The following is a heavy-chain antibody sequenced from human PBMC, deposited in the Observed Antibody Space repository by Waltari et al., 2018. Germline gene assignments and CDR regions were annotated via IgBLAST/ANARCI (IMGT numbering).Heavy chain of an antibody. CDR1: GYTFTSYA. CDR2: IIPIFGTA. V-gene: IGHV1-69*13. D-gene: IGHD4-17*01. J-gene: IGHJ4*02. CDR3: ARDLDGDYGVY. Sequence: QVQLVQSGAEVKKPGASVKVSCKASGYTFTSYAMHWVRQAPGQGLEWMGGIIPIFGTANYAQKFQGRVTITADESTSTAYMELSSLRSEDTAVYYCARDLDGDYGVYWGQGTLVTVSS.